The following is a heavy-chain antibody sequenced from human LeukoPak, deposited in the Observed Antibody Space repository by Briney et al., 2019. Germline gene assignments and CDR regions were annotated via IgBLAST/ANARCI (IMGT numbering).Heavy chain of an antibody. CDR3: ARGAEAAAAGTRAFDI. V-gene: IGHV4-34*01. J-gene: IGHJ3*02. CDR1: GGSFSGYY. D-gene: IGHD6-13*01. CDR2: INHSGST. Sequence: SETLSLTCAVYGGSFSGYYWSWIRQPPGKGLEWIGEINHSGSTNYNPSLKSRVTISVDTSKNQFSLKLSSVTAADTAVYYCARGAEAAAAGTRAFDIWGQGTIVTVSS.